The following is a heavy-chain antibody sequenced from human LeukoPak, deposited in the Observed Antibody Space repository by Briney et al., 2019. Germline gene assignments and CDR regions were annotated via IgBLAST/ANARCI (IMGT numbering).Heavy chain of an antibody. CDR2: ISYDGSNK. J-gene: IGHJ6*03. D-gene: IGHD3-10*01. CDR3: ASAVTYYYGSGSYPNYYYYMDV. Sequence: GRSLRLFCAASGFTFSSYAMHWVRQAPGKGLEWVAVISYDGSNKYYADSVKGRFTVSRDNSKNTLYLQMNSLRAEDTAVYCCASAVTYYYGSGSYPNYYYYMDVGGKGTTVTVSS. V-gene: IGHV3-30*04. CDR1: GFTFSSYA.